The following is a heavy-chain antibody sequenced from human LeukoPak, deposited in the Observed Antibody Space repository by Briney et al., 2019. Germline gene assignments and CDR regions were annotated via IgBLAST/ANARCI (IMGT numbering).Heavy chain of an antibody. J-gene: IGHJ6*02. Sequence: SETLSLTCTVSGGSINTYYWNWIRQPAGRGLEFIGRIYTSGSTNYNPSLESRVTMSVDASNNQFSLKLSSVTAADTAVYYCARDLGVGIAVAGKRYYGMDVWGQGTTVTVSS. CDR2: IYTSGST. D-gene: IGHD6-19*01. CDR3: ARDLGVGIAVAGKRYYGMDV. V-gene: IGHV4-4*07. CDR1: GGSINTYY.